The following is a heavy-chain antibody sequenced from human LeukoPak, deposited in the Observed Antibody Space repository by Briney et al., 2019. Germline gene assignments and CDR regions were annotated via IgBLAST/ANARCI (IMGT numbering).Heavy chain of an antibody. J-gene: IGHJ1*01. V-gene: IGHV3-11*04. CDR1: GFTFSDYY. D-gene: IGHD3-22*01. CDR3: ARDGAYYYDSSGFVYFQH. CDR2: ISSSGSTI. Sequence: GGSLRLSCAASGFTFSDYYMSWIRQAPGKGLEWVSYISSSGSTIYYADSVKGRFTISRDNAKNSLYLQMNSLRAEDTAVYYCARDGAYYYDSSGFVYFQHWGQGTLVTVSS.